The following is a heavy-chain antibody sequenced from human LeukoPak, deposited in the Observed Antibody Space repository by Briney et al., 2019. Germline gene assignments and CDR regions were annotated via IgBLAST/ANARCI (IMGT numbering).Heavy chain of an antibody. J-gene: IGHJ6*03. CDR1: GGSISSYY. V-gene: IGHV4-4*07. Sequence: PSETLSLTCTVSGGSISSYYWSWIRQPAGKGLEWIGRIYTSGSTNYNPSLKSRVTMSVDTSKNQFSLKLSSVTAADTAVYYCARQRTPARLFSSSWYYYYMDVWGKGTTVTISS. D-gene: IGHD6-13*01. CDR2: IYTSGST. CDR3: ARQRTPARLFSSSWYYYYMDV.